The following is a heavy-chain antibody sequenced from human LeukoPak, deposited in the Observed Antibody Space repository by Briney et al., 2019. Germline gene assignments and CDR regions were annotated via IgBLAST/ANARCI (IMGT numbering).Heavy chain of an antibody. CDR2: ISGSGGST. V-gene: IGHV3-23*01. J-gene: IGHJ4*02. CDR3: ARSAHNSVWLIGEFDY. Sequence: GESLRLSCAASGFTFSSYAMSWVRQALGKGLEWVSAISGSGGSTYYSDSVKGRFTISRDNAKNSLYLQMNSLRAEDTAVYYCARSAHNSVWLIGEFDYWGQGTLVTVSS. D-gene: IGHD6-19*01. CDR1: GFTFSSYA.